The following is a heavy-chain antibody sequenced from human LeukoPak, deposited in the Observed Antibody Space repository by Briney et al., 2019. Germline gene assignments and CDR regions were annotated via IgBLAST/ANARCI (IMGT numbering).Heavy chain of an antibody. Sequence: SETLSLTCTVSGGSISSSDYSWTWIRQRPGKGLEWIGYISYNGSTYYKPSLKSRVTISADTSKSQFFLKLTSVTAADTAIYYCARRVVPVGVPAWWFDPWGQGTLVIVSA. CDR2: ISYNGST. CDR1: GGSISSSDYS. D-gene: IGHD2-2*01. V-gene: IGHV4-31*03. CDR3: ARRVVPVGVPAWWFDP. J-gene: IGHJ5*02.